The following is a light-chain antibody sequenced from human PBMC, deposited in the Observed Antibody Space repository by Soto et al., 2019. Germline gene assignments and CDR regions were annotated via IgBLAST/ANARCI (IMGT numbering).Light chain of an antibody. V-gene: IGKV3-15*01. Sequence: EMLMTQSPATLSVSPGERVSLSCWASQSVTNKLAWYQQRPGQPPRLLLYDASTRATGVPATFSGSGSGTDFTLTISSLQSEDFAVYYCQQYNYWPPITFGQGTRLEIK. CDR1: QSVTNK. CDR2: DAS. J-gene: IGKJ5*01. CDR3: QQYNYWPPIT.